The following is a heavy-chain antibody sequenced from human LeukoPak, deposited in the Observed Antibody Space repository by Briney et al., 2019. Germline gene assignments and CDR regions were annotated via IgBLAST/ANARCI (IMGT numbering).Heavy chain of an antibody. D-gene: IGHD3-3*01. Sequence: PGGSLRLSCALSMVTFDDYAMHWVRQAPGKGLEWVSLISGDGGSTYYADSVKGRFTISRDNSKNSLYLQMNSLRTEDTALYYCANLRYYDFWSGYALDVGGKGTTVTVS. CDR2: ISGDGGST. V-gene: IGHV3-43*02. CDR1: MVTFDDYA. CDR3: ANLRYYDFWSGYALDV. J-gene: IGHJ6*03.